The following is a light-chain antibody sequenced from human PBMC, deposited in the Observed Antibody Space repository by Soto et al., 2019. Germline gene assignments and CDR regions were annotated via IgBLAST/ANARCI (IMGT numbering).Light chain of an antibody. CDR1: SSDVGNYDF. CDR3: CSYAGDFYV. V-gene: IGLV2-11*01. Sequence: QSALTQPHSVSGSPGQSVTMSCTGTSSDVGNYDFVSWYQHHPDKAPKLMIFDVNKRPSGVPDRFSGSKSGNTASLTISWLQAEDEADYYCCSYAGDFYVFGTGTKLTVL. J-gene: IGLJ1*01. CDR2: DVN.